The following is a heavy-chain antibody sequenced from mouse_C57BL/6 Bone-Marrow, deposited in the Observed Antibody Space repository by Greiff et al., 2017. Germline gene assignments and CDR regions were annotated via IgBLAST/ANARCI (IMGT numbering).Heavy chain of an antibody. CDR1: GYTFTSYW. CDR2: IYPISGRT. Sequence: QVQLKQPGAELVKPGASVKMSCKASGYTFTSYWITWVKQRPGQGLEWIGDIYPISGRTNYNEKFKSKAILTVDTSSNTAYMQLSSLTSEDSAVFYCARSGPLGRSFDYWGQGTTLTVSS. J-gene: IGHJ2*01. D-gene: IGHD4-1*01. V-gene: IGHV1-55*01. CDR3: ARSGPLGRSFDY.